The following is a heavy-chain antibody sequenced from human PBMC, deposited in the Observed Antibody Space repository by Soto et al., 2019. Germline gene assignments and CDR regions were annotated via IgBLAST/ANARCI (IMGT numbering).Heavy chain of an antibody. CDR3: ARGIVVVTAAGRAHLDY. CDR2: INHSEST. Sequence: QVQLQQWGAGLLKPSETLSLTCAVYGGSFSGFYWSWIRQPPGKGLEWIGEINHSESTNYNPSLKSRVTIPVESTKNQISLELGSVTAADTAVYYCARGIVVVTAAGRAHLDYWGQGTLVTVSS. CDR1: GGSFSGFY. J-gene: IGHJ4*02. V-gene: IGHV4-34*01. D-gene: IGHD2-21*02.